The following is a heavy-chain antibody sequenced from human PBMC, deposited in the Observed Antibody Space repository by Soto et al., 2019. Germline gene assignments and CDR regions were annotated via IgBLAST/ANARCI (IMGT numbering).Heavy chain of an antibody. V-gene: IGHV5-51*01. D-gene: IGHD4-17*01. J-gene: IGHJ3*02. CDR3: ARHQHGDYVAYAFDI. Sequence: GESLKISCKGSGYSFTSYWIGWARQMPGKGLEWMGIIYPGDSDTRYSPSFQGQVTISADKSISTAYLQWSSLKASDTAMYYCARHQHGDYVAYAFDIWGQGTMVTVSS. CDR2: IYPGDSDT. CDR1: GYSFTSYW.